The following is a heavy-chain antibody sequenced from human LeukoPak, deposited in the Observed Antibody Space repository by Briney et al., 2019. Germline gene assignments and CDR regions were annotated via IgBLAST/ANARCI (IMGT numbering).Heavy chain of an antibody. Sequence: SVTVSCKASGGTFSNYAITWVRQAPGQGLEWMEGVIPIFGPPNYAQKFQGRVTLTSDESTSTAYMELSSLRSEDTAVYYCARAAGGNSGPLDYWGQGTLVIVSS. CDR2: VIPIFGPP. J-gene: IGHJ4*02. D-gene: IGHD4-23*01. V-gene: IGHV1-69*13. CDR3: ARAAGGNSGPLDY. CDR1: GGTFSNYA.